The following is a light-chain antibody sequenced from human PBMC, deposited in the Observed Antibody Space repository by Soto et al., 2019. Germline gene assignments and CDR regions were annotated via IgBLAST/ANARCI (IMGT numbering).Light chain of an antibody. V-gene: IGKV1-39*01. CDR1: QTITHY. CDR2: DAS. CDR3: QQSYVLPRT. Sequence: DIHMTQSPSFLSASVGASVTITCRANQTITHYLDWYQQKPGRGPALLNYDASSLQSGVPSRFSSRGSGTDFSLTITSLQLTDFATYYCQQSYVLPRTFGKGTKVEI. J-gene: IGKJ1*01.